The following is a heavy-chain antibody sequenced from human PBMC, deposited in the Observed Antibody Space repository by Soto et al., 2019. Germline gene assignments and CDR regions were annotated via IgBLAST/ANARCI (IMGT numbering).Heavy chain of an antibody. D-gene: IGHD3-3*01. V-gene: IGHV1-3*01. Sequence: ASVKVSCKASGYTFTTFAMHWVRQAPGQRPEWLGWINAGSGYTKYSQNFQDRVTISSDTSASTAYMELSSLRSGDTAIYYCARDRVSLAMFGVPVGVFKNWSQGTLVTVSS. CDR3: ARDRVSLAMFGVPVGVFKN. CDR2: INAGSGYT. CDR1: GYTFTTFA. J-gene: IGHJ4*02.